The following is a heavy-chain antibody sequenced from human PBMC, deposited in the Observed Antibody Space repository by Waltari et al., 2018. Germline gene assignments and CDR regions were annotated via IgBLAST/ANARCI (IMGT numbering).Heavy chain of an antibody. V-gene: IGHV3-7*01. D-gene: IGHD3-10*01. CDR1: GFTFSGYW. CDR2: IKDDGREK. Sequence: EVQLVESGGALVQPGGSLRLSCAASGFTFSGYWMSWVRQAPGKGLGWAANIKDDGREKYYVDSVKGRFTISRDNAKNSLYRQLNSLRAEDTAIYYCVNIVRRSSFDYWGQGTLVTVST. J-gene: IGHJ4*02. CDR3: VNIVRRSSFDY.